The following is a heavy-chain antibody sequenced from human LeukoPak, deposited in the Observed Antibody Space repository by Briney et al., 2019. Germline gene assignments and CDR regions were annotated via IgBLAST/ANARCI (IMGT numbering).Heavy chain of an antibody. CDR3: AKDIEETTSGYFDY. V-gene: IGHV3-43*01. CDR2: ISWDGGST. D-gene: IGHD1-7*01. CDR1: GFTFDDYT. J-gene: IGHJ4*02. Sequence: GGSLRLSCAASGFTFDDYTMHWVRQAPGKGLEWVSLISWDGGSTYYADSVKGRFTISRDNSKNSLYLQMNSLRTEDTALYYCAKDIEETTSGYFDYWGQGTLATVSS.